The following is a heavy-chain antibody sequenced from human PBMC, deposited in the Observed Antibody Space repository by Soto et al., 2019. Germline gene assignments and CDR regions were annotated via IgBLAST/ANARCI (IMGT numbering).Heavy chain of an antibody. CDR1: GYTFTDYW. D-gene: IGHD2-2*01. V-gene: IGHV5-51*01. CDR3: ARHISTFRYYYYAMDV. CDR2: IYPGDSDT. Sequence: CQGSGYTFTDYWIGWVRQLPGKGLEWMGIIYPGDSDTRYSPSFQGHVTITVDKSTNTAYLQWNTLRASDTAMHYCARHISTFRYYYYAMDVWGQGTTVTVSS. J-gene: IGHJ6*02.